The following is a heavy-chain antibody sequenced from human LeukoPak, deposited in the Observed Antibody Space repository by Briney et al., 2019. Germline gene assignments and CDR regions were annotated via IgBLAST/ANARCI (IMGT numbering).Heavy chain of an antibody. CDR1: GGSFSGYY. V-gene: IGHV4-34*01. Sequence: SETLSLTCAAYGGSFSGYYWSWIRQPPGKGLEWIGEINHSGSTNYNPSLKSRVTISVDTSKNQFSLKLSSVTAADTAVYYCARSITMPLYWGQGTLVTVSS. D-gene: IGHD3-10*01. CDR3: ARSITMPLY. CDR2: INHSGST. J-gene: IGHJ4*02.